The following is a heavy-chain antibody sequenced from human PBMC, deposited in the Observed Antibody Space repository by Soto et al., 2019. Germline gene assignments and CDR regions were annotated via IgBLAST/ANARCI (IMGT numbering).Heavy chain of an antibody. CDR3: ARVPGP. V-gene: IGHV4-30-2*01. J-gene: IGHJ6*02. CDR2: IYHSGST. CDR1: GGSVSSGGYS. Sequence: PSETLSLTCAVSGGSVSSGGYSWSWIRQPPGKGLEWIGYIYHSGSTYYNPSLKSRVTISVDRSKNQFSLKLSSVTAADTAVYYCARVPGPWGQGTTVTVSS.